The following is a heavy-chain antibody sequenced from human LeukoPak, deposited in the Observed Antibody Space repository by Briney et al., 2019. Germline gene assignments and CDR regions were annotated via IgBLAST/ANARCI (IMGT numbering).Heavy chain of an antibody. CDR3: AKSKENYDYIWGSYRYFSWFDP. CDR1: GDSVSSNSAA. CDR2: TYYRSKWYN. J-gene: IGHJ5*02. Sequence: SQTLSLTCVISGDSVSSNSAAWNWIRQSPSRGLEWLGRTYYRSKWYNDYAVSVKSRIIINPDTSKNQFSLQLNSVTPEDTAVYYCAKSKENYDYIWGSYRYFSWFDPWGPGTLVTVSS. D-gene: IGHD3-16*02. V-gene: IGHV6-1*01.